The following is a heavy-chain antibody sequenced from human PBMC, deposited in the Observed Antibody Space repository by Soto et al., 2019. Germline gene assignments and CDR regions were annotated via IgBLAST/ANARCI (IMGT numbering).Heavy chain of an antibody. CDR1: GGSFSGYY. D-gene: IGHD6-19*01. Sequence: PSETLSLTCAVYGGSFSGYYWSWIRQPPGKGLEWIGEINHSGSTNYNPSLKSRVTISVDTSKNQFSLKLSSVTAADTAVYYCARGRGSGWYGNWFDPWGQGTLVTVSS. CDR3: ARGRGSGWYGNWFDP. V-gene: IGHV4-34*01. J-gene: IGHJ5*02. CDR2: INHSGST.